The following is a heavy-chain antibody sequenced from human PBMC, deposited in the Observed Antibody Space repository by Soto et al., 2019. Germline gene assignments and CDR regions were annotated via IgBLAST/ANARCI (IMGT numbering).Heavy chain of an antibody. Sequence: PGGSLRLSCAASGFTFSSYAMHWVRQAPGKGLEWVAVISYDGSNKYYADSVKGRLTISRDNSKNTLYLQMNSLRAEDTAVYYCARDLKAYCGGDCYYYYGMDVWGQGTTVTVS. V-gene: IGHV3-30-3*01. CDR1: GFTFSSYA. D-gene: IGHD2-21*02. J-gene: IGHJ6*02. CDR2: ISYDGSNK. CDR3: ARDLKAYCGGDCYYYYGMDV.